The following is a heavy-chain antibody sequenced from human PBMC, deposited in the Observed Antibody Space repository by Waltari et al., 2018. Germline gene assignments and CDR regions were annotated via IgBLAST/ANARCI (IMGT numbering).Heavy chain of an antibody. V-gene: IGHV4-38-2*02. CDR3: ARGYSSSSIFDP. CDR2: ICHSGST. J-gene: IGHJ5*02. CDR1: GYSISSGYH. Sequence: QVQLQESGPGLVKPAETLYLTCTVSGYSISSGYHWGWIRQTPGKGLEWIGSICHSGSTYYNPSLKSRVTISVDTSKNQFSLKLSSVTAADTAVYYCARGYSSSSIFDPWGQGTLVTVSS. D-gene: IGHD6-13*01.